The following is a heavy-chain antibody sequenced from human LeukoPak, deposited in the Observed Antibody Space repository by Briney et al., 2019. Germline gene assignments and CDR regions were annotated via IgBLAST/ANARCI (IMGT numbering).Heavy chain of an antibody. CDR2: IIPILGIA. Sequence: ASVKVSCKASGGTFSSYAISWVRQAPGQGLEWMGRIIPILGIANYAQKFQGRVTITADKSTSTAYMELSSLRSEDTAVYYCVSNKRQGGLGSYYNDYYFDCWGQGTLVTVSS. CDR3: VSNKRQGGLGSYYNDYYFDC. J-gene: IGHJ4*02. V-gene: IGHV1-69*04. CDR1: GGTFSSYA. D-gene: IGHD3-10*01.